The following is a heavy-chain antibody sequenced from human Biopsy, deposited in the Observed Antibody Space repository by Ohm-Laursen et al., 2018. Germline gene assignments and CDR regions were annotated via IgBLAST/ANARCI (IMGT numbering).Heavy chain of an antibody. Sequence: TLSLTCRVSGASVKTSDYFWAWIRQRPGKGLEWIGYISYNERTHYNPSLTSRLAISFDTSNNRISLQLRSVSVADTAAYYCVREPKTGTAEAWYFDLWGRGSPVTVPS. CDR3: VREPKTGTAEAWYFDL. V-gene: IGHV4-31*03. D-gene: IGHD3-9*01. CDR2: ISYNERT. J-gene: IGHJ2*01. CDR1: GASVKTSDYF.